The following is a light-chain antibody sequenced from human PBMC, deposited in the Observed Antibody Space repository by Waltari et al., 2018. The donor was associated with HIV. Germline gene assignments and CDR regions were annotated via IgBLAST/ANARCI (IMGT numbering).Light chain of an antibody. CDR1: SGHSHYA. CDR2: INSDGSH. Sequence: PVLTQSPSASDSLGASVKLTCTLSSGHSHYATARYQQQPQNGPRFLIKINSDGSHNRGDGIPVLFSGSSSGSERYLTISSLQSGDEADYYCQTWGTGIQDVVFGGGTKLTVL. J-gene: IGLJ2*01. V-gene: IGLV4-69*01. CDR3: QTWGTGIQDVV.